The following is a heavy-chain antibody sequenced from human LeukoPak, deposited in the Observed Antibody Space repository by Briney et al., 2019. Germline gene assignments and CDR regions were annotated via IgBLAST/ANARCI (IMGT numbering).Heavy chain of an antibody. CDR2: IYYSGTT. D-gene: IGHD6-13*01. V-gene: IGHV4-39*01. Sequence: SETLSLTCTVAGGSISSSSYYWGWLRQPPGKGLEWSGSIYYSGTTYYNPSLKSRVTISVDTSKNQFSLKLSSVTAADTAVYYCARRVIAAAGRFDYWGQGTLVTVST. CDR3: ARRVIAAAGRFDY. CDR1: GGSISSSSYY. J-gene: IGHJ4*02.